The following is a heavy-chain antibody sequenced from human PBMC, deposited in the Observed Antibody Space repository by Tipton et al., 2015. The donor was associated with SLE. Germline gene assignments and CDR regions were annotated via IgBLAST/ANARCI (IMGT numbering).Heavy chain of an antibody. CDR1: GGSFSGYY. CDR2: INHSGST. CDR3: ARSPGSGGSSSSYFDY. J-gene: IGHJ4*02. D-gene: IGHD6-6*01. V-gene: IGHV4-34*01. Sequence: TLSLTCAVYGGSFSGYYWSWIRQPPGKGLEWIGEINHSGSTNYNPSLKSRVTISVDTSKNQFSLKLSSVTAADTAVYYCARSPGSGGSSSSYFDYWGQGTLVTVSS.